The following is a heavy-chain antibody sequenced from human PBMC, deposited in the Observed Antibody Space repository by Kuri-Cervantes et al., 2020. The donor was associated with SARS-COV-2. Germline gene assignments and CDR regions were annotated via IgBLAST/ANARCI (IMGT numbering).Heavy chain of an antibody. CDR1: GFTFSSYA. Sequence: GESLKISCAASGFTFSSYAMSWVRQAPGKGLEWVSAISGSGGSTYYADSVKGRFTISRVNSKNTLYLQMNSLRAEDTAVYYCAKDRGYSYGYGYFDYWGQGTLVTVSS. CDR3: AKDRGYSYGYGYFDY. D-gene: IGHD5-18*01. CDR2: ISGSGGST. V-gene: IGHV3-23*01. J-gene: IGHJ4*02.